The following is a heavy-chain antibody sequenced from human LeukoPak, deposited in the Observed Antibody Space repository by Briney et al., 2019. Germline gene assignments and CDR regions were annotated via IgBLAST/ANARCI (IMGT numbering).Heavy chain of an antibody. Sequence: GGSLRLSCAASGFTFTTYAMSWVRQTPGKGLEWVSAISGSGGSTYYADSVKGRFTISRDNSKNTLYLQMNSLRAEDTAVYYGATTYWAAAFDIWGQGTMITVSS. D-gene: IGHD2-15*01. CDR3: ATTYWAAAFDI. J-gene: IGHJ3*02. CDR2: ISGSGGST. V-gene: IGHV3-23*01. CDR1: GFTFTTYA.